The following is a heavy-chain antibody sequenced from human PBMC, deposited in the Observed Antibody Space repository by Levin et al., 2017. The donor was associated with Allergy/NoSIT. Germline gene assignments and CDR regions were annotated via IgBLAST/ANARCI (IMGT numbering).Heavy chain of an antibody. V-gene: IGHV3-7*01. D-gene: IGHD3-3*01. CDR3: ARVSLFDFWSGYFDY. Sequence: LSLTCAASGFTFSSYWMSWVRQAPGKGLEWVANIKQDGSEKYYVDSVKGRFTISRDNAKNSLYLQMNSLRAEDTAVYYCARVSLFDFWSGYFDYWGQGTLVTVSS. CDR1: GFTFSSYW. J-gene: IGHJ4*02. CDR2: IKQDGSEK.